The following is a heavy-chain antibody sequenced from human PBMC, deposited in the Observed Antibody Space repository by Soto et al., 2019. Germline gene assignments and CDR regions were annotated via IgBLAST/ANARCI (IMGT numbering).Heavy chain of an antibody. D-gene: IGHD3-16*01. CDR2: IIPIFGTA. Sequence: SVKVSCKASGVAFSSYAISWVRQAPLQVLEWMVGIIPIFGTANYAQKFQGRVTITGDKSTSTAYMELSRLRSEDTAVYYCARHVGLGNKYYYYYYGMDVWAQGTTVTVSS. CDR1: GVAFSSYA. J-gene: IGHJ6*01. CDR3: ARHVGLGNKYYYYYYGMDV. V-gene: IGHV1-69*06.